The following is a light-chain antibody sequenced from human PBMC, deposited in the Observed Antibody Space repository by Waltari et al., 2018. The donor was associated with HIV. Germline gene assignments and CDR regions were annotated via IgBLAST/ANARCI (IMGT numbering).Light chain of an antibody. CDR3: QQYDSGPRGIT. J-gene: IGKJ2*01. V-gene: IGKV3-15*01. Sequence: EIVMTQSPPTLSVSPGQRVTLSCRASQSISAKVAWYQQRPGQAPRLLIYDVGTRPTGIPARFSGSGSGTEFTLTISSLQSEDFATYFCQQYDSGPRGITFGQGTMLEIK. CDR2: DVG. CDR1: QSISAK.